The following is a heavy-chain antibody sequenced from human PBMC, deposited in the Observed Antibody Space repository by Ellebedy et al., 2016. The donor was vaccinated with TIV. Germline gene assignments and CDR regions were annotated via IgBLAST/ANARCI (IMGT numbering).Heavy chain of an antibody. CDR1: GYMFSTYW. CDR3: ASTIAAAGKGSHNFDY. D-gene: IGHD6-13*01. V-gene: IGHV5-51*01. J-gene: IGHJ4*02. CDR2: IYPGDSDT. Sequence: GESLKISCEGSGYMFSTYWIAWVRQMPGKGLEWMGIIYPGDSDTTYSPSFRGQVTMSVDKSINTAYLQCNTLKASDTAMYYCASTIAAAGKGSHNFDYWGQGTLVTVSS.